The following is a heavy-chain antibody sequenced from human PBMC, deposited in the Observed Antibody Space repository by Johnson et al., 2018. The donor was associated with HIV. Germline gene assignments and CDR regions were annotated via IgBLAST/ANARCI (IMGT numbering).Heavy chain of an antibody. D-gene: IGHD6-13*01. J-gene: IGHJ3*02. CDR2: IYSGGSS. CDR1: GFTFSSYA. Sequence: VQLVESGGGLVQPGRSLRLSCAASGFTFSSYAMSWVRQAPGKGLEWVSAIYSGGSSGYADSVKGRFSISRDNGKNSLYLQMNSLRAEDTALYYCARGAYSSSWHASDASDIWGQGTMVTVSS. CDR3: ARGAYSSSWHASDASDI. V-gene: IGHV3-23*05.